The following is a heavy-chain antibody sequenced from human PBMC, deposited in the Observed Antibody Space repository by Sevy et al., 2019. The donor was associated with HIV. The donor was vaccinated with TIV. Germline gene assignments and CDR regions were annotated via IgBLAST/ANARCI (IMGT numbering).Heavy chain of an antibody. CDR1: GFSVSSNY. V-gene: IGHV3-53*01. Sequence: GGSLRLSCAASGFSVSSNYMSWVRQAPGKGLEWVSVIYTGGSAYSADTVNGRFTISGDNSKNTLYLQMDSLRAEDTAVYYCARRSGGSSPTRFDYWGQGTLVTVSS. CDR3: ARRSGGSSPTRFDY. D-gene: IGHD3-16*01. CDR2: IYTGGSA. J-gene: IGHJ4*02.